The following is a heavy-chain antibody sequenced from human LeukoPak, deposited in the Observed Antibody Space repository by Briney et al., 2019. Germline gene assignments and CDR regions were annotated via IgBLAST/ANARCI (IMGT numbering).Heavy chain of an antibody. CDR2: IKSKIDGGTT. Sequence: GGSLRLSCAASGFTFSNAWMTWVRQAPGKGLEWVGHIKSKIDGGTTDYAAPVKGRFSISRDDSKNTLYLQMNSLKTEDTAVYYCTTVRDYGGSLDYWGQGTLVTVSS. V-gene: IGHV3-15*01. J-gene: IGHJ4*02. CDR3: TTVRDYGGSLDY. D-gene: IGHD4-23*01. CDR1: GFTFSNAW.